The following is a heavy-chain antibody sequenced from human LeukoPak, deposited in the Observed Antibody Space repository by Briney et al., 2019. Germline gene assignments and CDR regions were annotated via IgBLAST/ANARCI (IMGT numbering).Heavy chain of an antibody. V-gene: IGHV4-34*01. CDR2: INHSGST. CDR1: GGSFSGYY. D-gene: IGHD5-18*01. J-gene: IGHJ3*02. Sequence: SETLSLTCAVYGGSFSGYYWSWIRQPPGKGLEWIGEINHSGSTNYNPSLKSRVTISVDTSKNQFSLKLSSVTAADTAVYYCARDGYSYGLPQQESAFDIWGQGTMVTVSS. CDR3: ARDGYSYGLPQQESAFDI.